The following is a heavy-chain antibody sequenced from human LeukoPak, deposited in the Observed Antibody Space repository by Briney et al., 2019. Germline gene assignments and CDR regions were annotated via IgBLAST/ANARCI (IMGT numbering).Heavy chain of an antibody. V-gene: IGHV3-23*01. CDR2: ISGRGGDT. Sequence: PGGSLRLSCATSGFNLINYAMSWVRQAPGKGLEWVSGISGRGGDTNYTDSLKGRFTISRDNSRNTLYLQMNSLRAEDTAVYYCARDHEYVSTIYSYYYMDVWGKGTTVTVSS. J-gene: IGHJ6*03. CDR3: ARDHEYVSTIYSYYYMDV. D-gene: IGHD5-24*01. CDR1: GFNLINYA.